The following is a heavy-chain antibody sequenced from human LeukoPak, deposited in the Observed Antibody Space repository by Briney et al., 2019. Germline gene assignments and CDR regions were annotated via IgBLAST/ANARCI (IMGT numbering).Heavy chain of an antibody. CDR2: IYPGDSDT. CDR3: ARKLVVVPAALPGWYFDL. CDR1: GYSFTSYW. V-gene: IGHV5-51*01. D-gene: IGHD2-2*02. Sequence: GESLKISCKGSGYSFTSYWIGWGRQMPGKGLEWMGIIYPGDSDTRYSPSFQGQVTISADKSISTAYLQWSSLKASDTAMYYCARKLVVVPAALPGWYFDLWGRGTLVTVSS. J-gene: IGHJ2*01.